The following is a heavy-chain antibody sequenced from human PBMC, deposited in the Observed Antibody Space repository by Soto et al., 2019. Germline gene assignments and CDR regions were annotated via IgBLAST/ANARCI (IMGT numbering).Heavy chain of an antibody. V-gene: IGHV3-66*01. Sequence: GGSLRLSCAASGFTVSSNYMSWVRQAPGKGLEWVSLVYSGGSTYYADSVKGRFTISRDNSKNTLYLQMNSLRAEDTAVYYCARDGRYCSGGSCYYYYYYMDAWGKGTTVTVSS. J-gene: IGHJ6*03. CDR3: ARDGRYCSGGSCYYYYYYMDA. CDR2: VYSGGST. D-gene: IGHD2-15*01. CDR1: GFTVSSNY.